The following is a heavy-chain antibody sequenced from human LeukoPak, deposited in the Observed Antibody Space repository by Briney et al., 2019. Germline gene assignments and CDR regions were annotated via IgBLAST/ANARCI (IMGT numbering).Heavy chain of an antibody. Sequence: PSETLSLTCAVYSGSFSGYYWSWIRQPTGKGLEWIGEINHSGSTNYNPSLKSRVTISVDTSKNQFSLKLSSVTAADTAVYYCASLNPLSGPNAFGIWGQGTMVTVSS. D-gene: IGHD2-15*01. V-gene: IGHV4-34*01. J-gene: IGHJ3*02. CDR3: ASLNPLSGPNAFGI. CDR2: INHSGST. CDR1: SGSFSGYY.